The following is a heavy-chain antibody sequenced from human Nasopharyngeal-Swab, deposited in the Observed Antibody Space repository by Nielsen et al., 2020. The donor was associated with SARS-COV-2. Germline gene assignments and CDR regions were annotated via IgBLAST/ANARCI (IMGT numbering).Heavy chain of an antibody. CDR2: IYPGDSDT. V-gene: IGHV5-51*01. D-gene: IGHD6-13*01. CDR3: ARPSSSWYDFDY. J-gene: IGHJ4*02. Sequence: VRQMPGKGLEWMGIIYPGDSDTRNSPSFQGQVTISADKSISTSYLQWSSLKASDTAMYYCARPSSSWYDFDYWGQGTLVTVSS.